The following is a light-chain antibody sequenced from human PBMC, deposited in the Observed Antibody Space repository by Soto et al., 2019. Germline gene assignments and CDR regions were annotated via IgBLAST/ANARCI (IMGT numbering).Light chain of an antibody. J-gene: IGKJ2*01. Sequence: EIVLTQSPATLSLSPGERATLSCRASQSVSSYLAWYQQKPGQAPRRLIDDASNRATGIPARFSGSGSVTDFTLTINSLEPEDVAIYYCQQRRNWPYTFGQGTKVDIK. CDR3: QQRRNWPYT. V-gene: IGKV3-11*01. CDR1: QSVSSY. CDR2: DAS.